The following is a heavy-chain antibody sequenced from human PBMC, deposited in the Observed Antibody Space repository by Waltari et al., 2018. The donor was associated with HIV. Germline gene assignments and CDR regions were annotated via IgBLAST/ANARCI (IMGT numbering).Heavy chain of an antibody. Sequence: QVQLVQSGAEVKKPGASVKVSCKASGYTFTAYYMHWVRQAPGQGLEWMGGINPRRGGTQDAQKLQGRVTMTRDTSSSAAVMELSRLRSDDTAVYYCARDPLHGVAVADIDYWGQGTLVTVSS. CDR1: GYTFTAYY. CDR2: INPRRGGT. CDR3: ARDPLHGVAVADIDY. D-gene: IGHD6-19*01. V-gene: IGHV1-2*02. J-gene: IGHJ4*02.